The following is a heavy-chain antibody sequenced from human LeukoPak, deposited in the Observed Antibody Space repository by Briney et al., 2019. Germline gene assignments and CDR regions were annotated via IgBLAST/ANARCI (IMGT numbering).Heavy chain of an antibody. Sequence: PSETLSLTCAVYGGSFSGYYWSWIRQPPGKGLEWIGEINHSGSTNYNPSLKSRVTISVGTSKNQFSLKLSSVTAADTAVYYCARDHLTNSGSSFDPWGQGTLVTVFS. D-gene: IGHD1-26*01. CDR1: GGSFSGYY. CDR3: ARDHLTNSGSSFDP. CDR2: INHSGST. V-gene: IGHV4-34*01. J-gene: IGHJ5*02.